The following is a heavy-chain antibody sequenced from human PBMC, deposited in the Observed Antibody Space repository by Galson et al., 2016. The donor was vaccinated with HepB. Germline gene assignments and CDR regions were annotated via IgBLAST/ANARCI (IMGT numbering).Heavy chain of an antibody. Sequence: SLRLSCAASGFTFSTYGMPWVRQGPGKGLEWVSVISYDGRHKYYADSVKGRFTISRDISKNTLYLQMNSLRVEDTAVYYCAKNSLRVIVGAADYWGQGTLVTVSS. CDR1: GFTFSTYG. J-gene: IGHJ4*02. D-gene: IGHD1-26*01. CDR2: ISYDGRHK. CDR3: AKNSLRVIVGAADY. V-gene: IGHV3-30*19.